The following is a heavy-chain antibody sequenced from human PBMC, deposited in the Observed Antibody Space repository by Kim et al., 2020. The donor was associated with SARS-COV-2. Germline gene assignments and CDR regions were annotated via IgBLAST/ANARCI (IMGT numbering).Heavy chain of an antibody. J-gene: IGHJ6*02. CDR3: AKEKGDYDFWTYGMDV. CDR1: GFTFSSYA. CDR2: ISGSGGST. D-gene: IGHD3-3*01. V-gene: IGHV3-23*01. Sequence: GGSLRLSCAASGFTFSSYAMSWVRQAPGKGLEWVSAISGSGGSTYYADSVKGRFTISRDNSKNTLYLQMNSLRAEDTAVYYCAKEKGDYDFWTYGMDVWGQGTTVTVSS.